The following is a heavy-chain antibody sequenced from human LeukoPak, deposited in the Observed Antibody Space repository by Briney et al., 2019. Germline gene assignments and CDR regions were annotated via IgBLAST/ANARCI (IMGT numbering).Heavy chain of an antibody. V-gene: IGHV1-69*06. Sequence: PVKASCKTSGGTFSNYAITWVRQAPGQGLEWMGRIIPLFGTTHYAQKFQGRVTFSADKSTGTAYMDLSGLTSEDTAVYFCARGDTGYYYDSSGYYAVWEAFYIWGQGTMVTVS. D-gene: IGHD3-22*01. CDR1: GGTFSNYA. CDR3: ARGDTGYYYDSSGYYAVWEAFYI. J-gene: IGHJ3*02. CDR2: IIPLFGTT.